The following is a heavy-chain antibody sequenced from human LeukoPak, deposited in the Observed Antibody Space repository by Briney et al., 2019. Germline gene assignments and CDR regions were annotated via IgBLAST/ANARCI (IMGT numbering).Heavy chain of an antibody. Sequence: SQTLSLTCTVSGGSISSGDYYWSWIRQPPGKGLEWTGYIYYSGSTYYNPSLKSRVTISVDTSKNQFSLKLSSVTAADTAVYYCARVEFSSYSGGYFDYWGQGTLVTVSS. CDR3: ARVEFSSYSGGYFDY. V-gene: IGHV4-30-4*01. CDR1: GGSISSGDYY. J-gene: IGHJ4*02. D-gene: IGHD2-21*01. CDR2: IYYSGST.